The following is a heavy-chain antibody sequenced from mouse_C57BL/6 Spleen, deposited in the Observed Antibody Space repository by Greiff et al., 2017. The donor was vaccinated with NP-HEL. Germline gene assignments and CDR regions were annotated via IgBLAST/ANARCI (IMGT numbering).Heavy chain of an antibody. Sequence: QVQLQQPGAELVKPGASVKMSCKASGYTFTSYWITWVKQRPGQGLEWIGDIYPGSGSTNYNEKFKSKATLTVDTSSSTAYMQLSSLTSEDSAVYYCARYYDGSSPWFAYWGQGTLVTVSA. V-gene: IGHV1-55*01. CDR2: IYPGSGST. CDR3: ARYYDGSSPWFAY. CDR1: GYTFTSYW. D-gene: IGHD1-1*01. J-gene: IGHJ3*01.